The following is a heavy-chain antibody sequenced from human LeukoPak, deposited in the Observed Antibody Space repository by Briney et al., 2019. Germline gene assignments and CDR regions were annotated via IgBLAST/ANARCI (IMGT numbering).Heavy chain of an antibody. V-gene: IGHV3-30*18. J-gene: IGHJ4*02. CDR3: AQAQFYYYDSSGYYGY. Sequence: GGTLRLSCVASGFTFSNFGMHWVRQTPGKGLEWVTVISYDGTNKFYADSVKGRFTISRDNSKNTLYLQMNSLRAEDTAVYYCAQAQFYYYDSSGYYGYWGQGTLVTVSS. D-gene: IGHD3-22*01. CDR2: ISYDGTNK. CDR1: GFTFSNFG.